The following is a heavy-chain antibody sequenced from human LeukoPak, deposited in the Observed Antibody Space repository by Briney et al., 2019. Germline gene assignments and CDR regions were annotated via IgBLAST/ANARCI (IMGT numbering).Heavy chain of an antibody. J-gene: IGHJ6*03. D-gene: IGHD6-6*01. V-gene: IGHV1-69*05. CDR3: ARDEIAARPYYYYMDV. CDR2: IIPIFGTA. CDR1: GGTFSSYA. Sequence: GASVKVSCKASGGTFSSYAISWVRQAPGQGLEWMGGIIPIFGTANYAQKFQGRVTITTDESTSTAYMELSSLRSEDTAVYYCARDEIAARPYYYYMDVWGKGTTVTVSS.